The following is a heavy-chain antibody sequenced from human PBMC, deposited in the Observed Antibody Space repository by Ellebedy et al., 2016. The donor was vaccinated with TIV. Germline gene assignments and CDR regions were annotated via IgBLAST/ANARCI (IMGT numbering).Heavy chain of an antibody. CDR1: GFTFSTYS. CDR2: ISSAGSRT. V-gene: IGHV3-23*01. J-gene: IGHJ3*01. CDR3: VKDQVGGDGRWVFDL. D-gene: IGHD3-16*01. Sequence: GESLKISCAAIGFTFSTYSMNWVRQAPGKGLEWVSTISSAGSRTYYADSVKGRFTISRDNSKNTMYLEMNSLRAEDTAMYYCVKDQVGGDGRWVFDLWGQGTMVTVSS.